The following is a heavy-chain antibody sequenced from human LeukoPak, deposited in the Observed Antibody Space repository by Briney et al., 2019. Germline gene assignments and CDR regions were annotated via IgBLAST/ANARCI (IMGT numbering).Heavy chain of an antibody. CDR1: GGSISGYY. CDR2: IYTSGST. CDR3: ARELTGSSSWYVNWFDP. D-gene: IGHD6-13*01. V-gene: IGHV4-4*08. Sequence: SETLSLTCTVSGGSISGYYWTWIRQPPGKGLEWIGYIYTSGSTNYNPSLKSRVTMSVDTSKNQFSLKLSSVTAADTAVYYCARELTGSSSWYVNWFDPWGQGTLVTVSS. J-gene: IGHJ5*02.